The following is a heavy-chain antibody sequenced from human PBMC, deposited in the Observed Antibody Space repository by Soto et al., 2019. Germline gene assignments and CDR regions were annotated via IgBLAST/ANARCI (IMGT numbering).Heavy chain of an antibody. CDR1: GFTFSSYG. CDR3: AKGSGGSCYSGAFDI. Sequence: RRLSCAASGFTFSSYGMHWVRQAPGKGLEWVAVISYDGSNKYYADSVKGRFTISRDNSKNTLYLQMNSLRAEDTAVYYCAKGSGGSCYSGAFDIWGQRTMVTVSS. J-gene: IGHJ3*02. D-gene: IGHD2-15*01. V-gene: IGHV3-30*18. CDR2: ISYDGSNK.